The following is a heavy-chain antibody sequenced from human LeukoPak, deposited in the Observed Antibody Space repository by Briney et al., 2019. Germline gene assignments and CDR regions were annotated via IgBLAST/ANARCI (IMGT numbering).Heavy chain of an antibody. D-gene: IGHD6-13*01. V-gene: IGHV3-23*01. CDR1: GFTFSNYA. CDR3: AKQAISIAAAGVSWFDP. Sequence: PGGSLRLSCAASGFTFSNYAMSWVRQAPGKGLEWVSAISGSGGSTYYADSVKGRFTISRDNSKNTLYLQMNSLRAEDTAVYYCAKQAISIAAAGVSWFDPWGQGTLVTVSS. CDR2: ISGSGGST. J-gene: IGHJ5*02.